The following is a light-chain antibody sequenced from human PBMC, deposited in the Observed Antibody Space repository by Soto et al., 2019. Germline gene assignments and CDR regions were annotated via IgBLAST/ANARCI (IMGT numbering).Light chain of an antibody. Sequence: QSVLTQPASVSGSPGQSITISCTGTSSDVGSYNLVSWYQQHPGKAPKLMIYEGSNRPSGVSNRFSGSKSGNTASLTISGLQAEDEADHYCCSYAGSSTYVVFGGGTKLTVL. V-gene: IGLV2-23*01. CDR2: EGS. J-gene: IGLJ2*01. CDR3: CSYAGSSTYVV. CDR1: SSDVGSYNL.